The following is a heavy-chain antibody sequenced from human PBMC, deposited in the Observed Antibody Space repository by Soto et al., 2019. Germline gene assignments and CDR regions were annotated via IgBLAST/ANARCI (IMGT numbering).Heavy chain of an antibody. D-gene: IGHD2-15*01. V-gene: IGHV1-46*03. CDR1: GYTLTSYY. Sequence: QVQLVQSGAEVKKPGASVKVSCKASGYTLTSYYMHWVRQAPGQGLEWMGIINPINSTTYGQKFQGRVTITRDTSTSTVYMELRSLRSEDTAVYYCATVYCSAGSCYSIDYWGQGTLVTVSS. CDR2: INPINST. CDR3: ATVYCSAGSCYSIDY. J-gene: IGHJ4*02.